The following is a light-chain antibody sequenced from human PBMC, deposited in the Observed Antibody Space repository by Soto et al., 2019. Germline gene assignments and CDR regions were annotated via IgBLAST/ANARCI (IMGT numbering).Light chain of an antibody. Sequence: QSVLTQPPSASGTPGQRVTISCSGNSSNIGTNYVYWYQQFPGTAPKLVIYRNNQRPSGVPDRISGSKSGTSAHLAISGLRSEHEADYYCASWDDSLSVWVFGGGTKLTVL. CDR3: ASWDDSLSVWV. J-gene: IGLJ3*02. CDR2: RNN. CDR1: SSNIGTNY. V-gene: IGLV1-47*01.